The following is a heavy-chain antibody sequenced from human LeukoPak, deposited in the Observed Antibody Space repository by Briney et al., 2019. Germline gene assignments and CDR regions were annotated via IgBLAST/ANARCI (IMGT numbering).Heavy chain of an antibody. CDR2: IYYSGST. V-gene: IGHV4-59*01. D-gene: IGHD4-17*01. J-gene: IGHJ4*02. CDR1: GGSISSYY. CDR3: ARDNLGDFDY. Sequence: PSQTLSLTCTVSGGSISSYYWSWIRQPPGKGLEWIGYIYYSGSTNYNPSLKSRVTISVDTSKNQFSLKLSSVTAADTAVYYCARDNLGDFDYWGQGTLVTVSS.